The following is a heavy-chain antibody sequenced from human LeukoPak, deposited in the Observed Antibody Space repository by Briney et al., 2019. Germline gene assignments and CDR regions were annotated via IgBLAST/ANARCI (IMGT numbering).Heavy chain of an antibody. D-gene: IGHD1-26*01. J-gene: IGHJ3*02. CDR1: GATIKSYY. CDR3: ATNRVGTYDRPFDI. CDR2: IHYTGTT. V-gene: IGHV4-59*08. Sequence: TSETLSLTCTVSGATIKSYYWSWIRQPPGKGLEWIGDIHYTGTTKYNPSVKSRVTISIDTSKNQFSLELSSVTATDTAVYFCATNRVGTYDRPFDIWGQGTMVTVSS.